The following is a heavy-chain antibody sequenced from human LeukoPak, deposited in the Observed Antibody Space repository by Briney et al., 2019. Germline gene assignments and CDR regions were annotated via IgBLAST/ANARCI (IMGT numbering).Heavy chain of an antibody. CDR1: GGSFSGYY. D-gene: IGHD3-16*02. Sequence: PSETLSLTCAVYGGSFSGYYWSWIRQPPGKGLEWIGEINHSGSTNYNPSLKSRVTISVDTSKNQFSLKLSSVTAADTAVYSCARVYGGVWGSSRYWYNWFDPWGQGTLVTVSS. V-gene: IGHV4-34*01. J-gene: IGHJ5*02. CDR2: INHSGST. CDR3: ARVYGGVWGSSRYWYNWFDP.